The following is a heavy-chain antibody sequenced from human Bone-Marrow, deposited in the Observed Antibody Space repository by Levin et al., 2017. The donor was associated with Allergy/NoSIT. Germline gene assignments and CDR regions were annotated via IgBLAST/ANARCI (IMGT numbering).Heavy chain of an antibody. J-gene: IGHJ4*02. V-gene: IGHV4-34*01. CDR2: IDHSGSA. CDR1: GASLSDHY. D-gene: IGHD3-10*01. Sequence: SETLSLTCAVSGASLSDHYWTWIRQSPGKGLEWIGEIDHSGSANYNPSLRSRVTISIDMSKKQFSLKVNSVTAADTGVYYCAQETGHFDYWGQGNQVTVSS. CDR3: AQETGHFDY.